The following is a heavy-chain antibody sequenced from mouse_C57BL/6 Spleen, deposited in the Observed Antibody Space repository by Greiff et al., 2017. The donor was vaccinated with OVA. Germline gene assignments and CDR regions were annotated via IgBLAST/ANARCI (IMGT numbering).Heavy chain of an antibody. Sequence: VQLKESGPELVKPGASVKISCKASGYSFTGYYMNWVKQSPEKSLEWIGEINPSTGGTTYNQKFKAKATLTVDKSSSTAYMQLKSLTSEDSAVYYCARGTTVVEEDAMDYWGQGTSVTVSS. J-gene: IGHJ4*01. CDR2: INPSTGGT. CDR1: GYSFTGYY. D-gene: IGHD1-1*01. V-gene: IGHV1-42*01. CDR3: ARGTTVVEEDAMDY.